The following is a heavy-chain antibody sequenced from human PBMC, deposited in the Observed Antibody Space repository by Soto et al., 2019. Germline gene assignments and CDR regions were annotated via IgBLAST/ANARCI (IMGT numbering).Heavy chain of an antibody. V-gene: IGHV4-59*01. CDR2: IYYSGST. CDR3: AGDGPYSSSSYYFDY. CDR1: GDSITSYY. D-gene: IGHD6-13*01. J-gene: IGHJ4*02. Sequence: SETLSLTCTVSGDSITSYYWSWIRQPPGKGLEWIGYIYYSGSTNYNPSLKSRVTISVDTSKNQFSLNLSSVTAADTAVYYCAGDGPYSSSSYYFDYWGQGTLVTVSS.